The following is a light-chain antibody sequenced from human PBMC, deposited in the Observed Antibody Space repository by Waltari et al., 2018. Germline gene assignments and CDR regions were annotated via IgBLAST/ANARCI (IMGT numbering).Light chain of an antibody. CDR3: CSYAGSNSWV. V-gene: IGLV2-23*02. Sequence: QAALIQPASVAGSRGQSITITWTATSSNIGSYNLVSWYQQYTGKAPKVMIYEVYKRPSGFSNRCSGSKSGNTASLTISGLQAEDETDYYCCSYAGSNSWVFGGGTKVTVL. J-gene: IGLJ3*02. CDR2: EVY. CDR1: SSNIGSYNL.